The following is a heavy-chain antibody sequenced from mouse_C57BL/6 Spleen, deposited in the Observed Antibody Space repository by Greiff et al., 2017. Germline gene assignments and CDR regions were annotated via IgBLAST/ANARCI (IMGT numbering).Heavy chain of an antibody. Sequence: QVQLQQSGPELVKPGASVKISCKASGYAFSSSWMNWVKQRPGKGLEWIGRIYPGDGDTNYNGKFKGKATRTADKSSSTAYMQLSSLTSEDSAVYFCAAYDYDDQGDYWGQGTSVTVSS. J-gene: IGHJ4*01. CDR3: AAYDYDDQGDY. CDR2: IYPGDGDT. V-gene: IGHV1-82*01. D-gene: IGHD2-4*01. CDR1: GYAFSSSW.